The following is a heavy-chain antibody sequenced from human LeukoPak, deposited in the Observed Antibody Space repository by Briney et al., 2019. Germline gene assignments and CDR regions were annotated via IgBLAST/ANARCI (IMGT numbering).Heavy chain of an antibody. Sequence: PSETLSLTCTVSGGSISSYYWSWIRQPPGKGLEWIGYIYYSGSTYYNPSLKSRVTISVDTSKNQFSLKLSSVTAVDTAVYYCARGERGNWFDPWGQGTLVTVSS. CDR2: IYYSGST. V-gene: IGHV4-59*12. CDR3: ARGERGNWFDP. CDR1: GGSISSYY. J-gene: IGHJ5*02.